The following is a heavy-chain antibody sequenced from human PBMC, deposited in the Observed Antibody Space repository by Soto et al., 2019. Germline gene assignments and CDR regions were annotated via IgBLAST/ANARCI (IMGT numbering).Heavy chain of an antibody. CDR1: GDSISSGDYY. J-gene: IGHJ4*02. Sequence: PSETLSLTCTVSGDSISSGDYYWSWVRQSPGKGLEWIGCIYYSGTTYYNPSLETRLTMSVDRSKNQFSLKLSSVTAADTAVYYCARVPDRWGQGTLVTVSS. D-gene: IGHD2-2*01. V-gene: IGHV4-30-4*01. CDR2: IYYSGTT. CDR3: ARVPDR.